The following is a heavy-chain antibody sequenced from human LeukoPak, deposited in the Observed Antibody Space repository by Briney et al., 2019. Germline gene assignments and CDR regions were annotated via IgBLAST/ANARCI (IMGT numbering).Heavy chain of an antibody. CDR2: ISGSGGST. D-gene: IGHD3-22*01. CDR3: AKGAYVGGSSGYYPI. V-gene: IGHV3-23*01. Sequence: GGSLRLSCAASGFTFSSYAMSWVRQAPGKGLEWVSAISGSGGSTYYADSVKGRFTISRDKSKSTVSLQMNSLRVEDTAVYYCAKGAYVGGSSGYYPIWGQGTMVTVSS. J-gene: IGHJ3*01. CDR1: GFTFSSYA.